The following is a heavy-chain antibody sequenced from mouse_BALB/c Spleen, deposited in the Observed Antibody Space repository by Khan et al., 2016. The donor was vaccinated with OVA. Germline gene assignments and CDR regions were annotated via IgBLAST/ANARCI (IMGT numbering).Heavy chain of an antibody. Sequence: EVQLQESGPSVVKPSQTLSLTCSVTGDSITSGYWNWIRKFPGNKLEYMGYISYSGSTYYNPSLKSRISITRDTSKNQYYLQLNSVTSEDTATYYGARWNYRYDGYFDYWGQGTTLTVSS. V-gene: IGHV3-8*02. CDR2: ISYSGST. CDR3: ARWNYRYDGYFDY. D-gene: IGHD2-14*01. J-gene: IGHJ2*01. CDR1: GDSITSGY.